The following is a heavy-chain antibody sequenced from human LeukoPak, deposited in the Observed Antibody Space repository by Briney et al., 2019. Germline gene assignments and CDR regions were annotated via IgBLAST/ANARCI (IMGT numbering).Heavy chain of an antibody. J-gene: IGHJ6*03. D-gene: IGHD4-11*01. CDR3: ASDYRGYYYYYMDV. CDR1: GFTFSTYA. Sequence: GGSLRLSCAASGFTFSTYAMSWVRQAPGKGLEWVSTISGTGGSAYYADSVKGRLTISRDNSKNTLYLQMNSLRAEDTAVYYCASDYRGYYYYYMDVWGKGTTVTVSS. V-gene: IGHV3-23*01. CDR2: ISGTGGSA.